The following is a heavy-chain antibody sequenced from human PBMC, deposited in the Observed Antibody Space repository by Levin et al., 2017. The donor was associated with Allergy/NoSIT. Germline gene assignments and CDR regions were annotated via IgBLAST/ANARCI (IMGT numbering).Heavy chain of an antibody. CDR2: IDPSDSYT. Sequence: GESLKISCKGSGYSFTSYWINWVRQMPGRGLEWMGRIDPSDSYTNYSPSFQGHVTISADKSISTAYLQWSSLKASDTAMYYCARRGCESSGGSWFDPWGQGTLVTVSS. D-gene: IGHD6-19*01. V-gene: IGHV5-10-1*01. J-gene: IGHJ5*02. CDR3: ARRGCESSGGSWFDP. CDR1: GYSFTSYW.